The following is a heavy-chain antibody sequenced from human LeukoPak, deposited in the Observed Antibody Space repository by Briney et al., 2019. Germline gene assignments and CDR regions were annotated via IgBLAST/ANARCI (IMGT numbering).Heavy chain of an antibody. V-gene: IGHV4-31*03. CDR2: IYYSGST. CDR1: GGSISSGGYY. CDR3: AAHNSSWNPYYYYYGMDV. Sequence: PSETLSLTCTVSGGSISSGGYYWSWIRQHPGKGLEWIGYIYYSGSTYYNPSLKSRVTISVDTSKNQFSLKLSSVTAADTAVYYCAAHNSSWNPYYYYYGMDVWGQGTTVTVSS. J-gene: IGHJ6*02. D-gene: IGHD6-13*01.